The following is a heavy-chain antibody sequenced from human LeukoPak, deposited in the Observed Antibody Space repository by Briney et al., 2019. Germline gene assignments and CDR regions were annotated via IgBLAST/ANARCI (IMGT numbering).Heavy chain of an antibody. V-gene: IGHV4-34*01. CDR1: GGSFSGYY. J-gene: IGHJ6*02. Sequence: SETLSLTCAVYGGSFSGYYWSWIRQPPGKGLEWIGEINHSGSTNYNPSLKSRVTISVDTSKNQFSLKLSSVTAADTAVYYCARGGGSSWYYYGMDVWGQGTTVTVSS. CDR2: INHSGST. CDR3: ARGGGSSWYYYGMDV. D-gene: IGHD6-13*01.